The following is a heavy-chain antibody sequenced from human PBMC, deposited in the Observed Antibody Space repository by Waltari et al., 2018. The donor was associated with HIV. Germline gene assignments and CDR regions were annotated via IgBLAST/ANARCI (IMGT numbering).Heavy chain of an antibody. CDR2: IYSGCST. CDR1: GFTVSSNY. V-gene: IGHV3-53*01. CDR3: ARAPGDAFDI. J-gene: IGHJ3*02. Sequence: EVQLVESGGGLIQPGGSLRLSCAASGFTVSSNYMSWVRQAPGKGLGLVSVIYSGCSTYYADSGKGRLTISIYNAMNTLYLQMNSLRAEDTAVYYCARAPGDAFDIWGQGTMVTVSS.